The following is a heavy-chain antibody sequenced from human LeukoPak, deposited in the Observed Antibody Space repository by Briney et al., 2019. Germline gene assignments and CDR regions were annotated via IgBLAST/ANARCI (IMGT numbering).Heavy chain of an antibody. D-gene: IGHD6-19*01. Sequence: PGGSLRLSCAASGFTFSSYAMNWVRQAPGKGLEWVSVISGSGSDTYYADSVKGRFTISRDDSKNTLYLQMNSLRAEDTAVYYCARDNSDWPPYYFDYWGQGTLVTVSS. CDR3: ARDNSDWPPYYFDY. CDR2: ISGSGSDT. CDR1: GFTFSSYA. V-gene: IGHV3-23*01. J-gene: IGHJ4*02.